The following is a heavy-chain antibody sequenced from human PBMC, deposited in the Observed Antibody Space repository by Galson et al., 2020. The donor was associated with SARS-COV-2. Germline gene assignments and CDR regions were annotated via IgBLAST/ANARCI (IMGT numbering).Heavy chain of an antibody. CDR3: ARAGFNRSPRNPIPMYYFDS. V-gene: IGHV4-34*01. J-gene: IGHJ4*02. D-gene: IGHD3-16*02. Sequence: SETLSLTCAVYGGSFSGYYWTWIRQTPGKGLEWIGEMNQGGTTNYNPSLRSRITISVDTSKNQFSLNVNSVTAADTAIYYCARAGFNRSPRNPIPMYYFDSWGQGMLVTVSS. CDR1: GGSFSGYY. CDR2: MNQGGTT.